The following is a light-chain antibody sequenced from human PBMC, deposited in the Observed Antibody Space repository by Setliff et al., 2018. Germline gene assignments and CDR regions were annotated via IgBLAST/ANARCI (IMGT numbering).Light chain of an antibody. CDR2: SNN. CDR1: SSNIGGNT. CDR3: CSYADTYISV. J-gene: IGLJ1*01. V-gene: IGLV1-44*01. Sequence: QSVLTQPPSTSGTPGQRVTISCSGSSSNIGGNTVNWYQQLPGTAPRLLIFSNNDRPSGVSNRFTGSKSGTSASLTISGLQAEDEADYSCCSYADTYISVFGTGTKGTVL.